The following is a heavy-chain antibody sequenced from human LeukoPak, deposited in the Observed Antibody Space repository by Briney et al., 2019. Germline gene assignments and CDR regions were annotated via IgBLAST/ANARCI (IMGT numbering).Heavy chain of an antibody. CDR2: IYYSGST. D-gene: IGHD6-19*01. V-gene: IGHV4-59*01. Sequence: SETLSLTCTVSGGSISSYYWSWIRQPPGKGLEWIGYIYYSGSTNYNPSLKSRVTISVDTSRNQFSLKLSSVTAADTAVYYCARDTPQVGSSGRSRTIDYWGQGTLVTVSS. CDR1: GGSISSYY. CDR3: ARDTPQVGSSGRSRTIDY. J-gene: IGHJ4*02.